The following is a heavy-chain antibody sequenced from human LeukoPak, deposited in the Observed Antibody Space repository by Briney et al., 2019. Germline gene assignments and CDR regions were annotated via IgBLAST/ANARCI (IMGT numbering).Heavy chain of an antibody. D-gene: IGHD6-6*01. CDR1: GFNLNSYA. V-gene: IGHV3-30*02. J-gene: IGHJ4*02. CDR3: AKEYTPSSPLGELDS. CDR2: IRHDEANS. Sequence: GGSLRLSCAVSGFNLNSYAMHWVRQAPGKGLEWVAVIRHDEANSFYADSVQGRFTISRDTYKKLLYLQMNSLRVEDTAVYYCAKEYTPSSPLGELDSWGQGTLVTVSS.